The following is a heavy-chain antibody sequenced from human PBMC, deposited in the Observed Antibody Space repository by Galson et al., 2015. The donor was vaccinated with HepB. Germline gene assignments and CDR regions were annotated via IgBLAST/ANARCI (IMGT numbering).Heavy chain of an antibody. CDR1: GLTVSNNY. CDR3: ARSVAAAGTSSWFDP. J-gene: IGHJ5*02. CDR2: IYSSGST. Sequence: SLRLSCAASGLTVSNNYMSWVRQAPGKGLEWVSVIYSSGSTYYADSVKGRFTISRHNSKDTLYLQMNSLRAEDTAVYYCARSVAAAGTSSWFDPWGQGTRVTVSS. V-gene: IGHV3-53*04. D-gene: IGHD6-13*01.